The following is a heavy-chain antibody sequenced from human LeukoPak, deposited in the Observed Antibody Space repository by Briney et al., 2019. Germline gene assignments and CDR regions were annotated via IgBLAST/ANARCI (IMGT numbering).Heavy chain of an antibody. Sequence: SETLSLTCTVSGGSISSGGYYWIWIRQHPGKGLEWIGYIYYSGSTYYNPSLKIRVTISVSKSKNQFSLKLSSVTAADTAVYYCARGLVVILFDYWGQGTLVTVSS. D-gene: IGHD3-22*01. CDR2: IYYSGST. CDR1: GGSISSGGYY. J-gene: IGHJ4*02. V-gene: IGHV4-31*03. CDR3: ARGLVVILFDY.